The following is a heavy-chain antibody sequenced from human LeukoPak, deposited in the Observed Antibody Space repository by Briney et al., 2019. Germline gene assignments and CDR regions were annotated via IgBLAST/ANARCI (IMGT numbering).Heavy chain of an antibody. J-gene: IGHJ4*02. CDR2: ISSSGSTK. CDR1: GFTFSSYE. Sequence: GSLRLSCAASGFTFSSYEMNWVRQAPGKGLEWVSYISSSGSTKYYADSVKGRFTISRDNAKNSLYLQMNSLRAEDTAVYYCARYGSWLYYFDYWGQGTLVTVSS. V-gene: IGHV3-48*03. D-gene: IGHD4-17*01. CDR3: ARYGSWLYYFDY.